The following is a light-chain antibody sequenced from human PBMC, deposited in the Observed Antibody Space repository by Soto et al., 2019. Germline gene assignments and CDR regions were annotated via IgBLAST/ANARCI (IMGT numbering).Light chain of an antibody. CDR2: AAS. CDR3: QQSYSTPVT. Sequence: DIQMTQSPSSLYASVGDRVTITCRASQSISIYLNWYQQKPGKAPKLLIYAASSLQSGVPSRFRGSGSGTDFTLTISSLQPEDFAPYYCQQSYSTPVTFGPGTKVDIK. CDR1: QSISIY. J-gene: IGKJ3*01. V-gene: IGKV1-39*01.